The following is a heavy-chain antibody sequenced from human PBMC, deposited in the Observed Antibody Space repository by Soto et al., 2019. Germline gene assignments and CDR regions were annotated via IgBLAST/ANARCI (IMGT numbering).Heavy chain of an antibody. CDR3: ARVLRGDYYDSSGPGYFDY. CDR2: ISSSSSYT. J-gene: IGHJ4*02. CDR1: GFTFSDYY. V-gene: IGHV3-11*06. Sequence: VGSLRLSCAASGFTFSDYYMSWIRQAPGKGLEWVSYISSSSSYTNYADSVKGRFTISRDDAKNSLYLQMNSLRAEDTAVYYCARVLRGDYYDSSGPGYFDYWGQGTLVTVSS. D-gene: IGHD3-22*01.